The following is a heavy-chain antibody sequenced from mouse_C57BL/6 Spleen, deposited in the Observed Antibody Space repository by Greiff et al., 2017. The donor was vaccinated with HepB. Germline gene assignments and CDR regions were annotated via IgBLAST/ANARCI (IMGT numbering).Heavy chain of an antibody. CDR2: IDPSDSYT. Sequence: QVQLQQSGAELVMPGASVQLSCKASGYTFTSYWMHWVKQRPGQGLEWIGEIDPSDSYTNYNQKFKGKSTLTVDKSSSTAYMQLSSLTSEDSAVYYCARTGFGSSAWFAYWGQGTLVTVSA. CDR1: GYTFTSYW. D-gene: IGHD1-3*01. CDR3: ARTGFGSSAWFAY. J-gene: IGHJ3*01. V-gene: IGHV1-69*01.